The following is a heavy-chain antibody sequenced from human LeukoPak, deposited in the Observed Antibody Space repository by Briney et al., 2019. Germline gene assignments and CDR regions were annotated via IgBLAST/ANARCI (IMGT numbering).Heavy chain of an antibody. CDR1: GFTFSSYS. CDR2: SGSSSSTI. V-gene: IGHV3-48*04. J-gene: IGHJ4*02. Sequence: RGSLRLSCAASGFTFSSYSMNWVRQAPGKGREWVSYSGSSSSTIYYAGSVKSRFNISRDNAKNSLYLQMTSLRAEDTGVYYCASYGDYGSFDYWGQGTLVTVAS. CDR3: ASYGDYGSFDY. D-gene: IGHD4-17*01.